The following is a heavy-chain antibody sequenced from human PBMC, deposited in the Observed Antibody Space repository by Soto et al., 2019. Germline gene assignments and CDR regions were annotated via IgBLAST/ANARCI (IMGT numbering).Heavy chain of an antibody. CDR1: GYPFSTYD. CDR3: ARTLSGYYGY. V-gene: IGHV1-8*01. D-gene: IGHD5-12*01. CDR2: MNPNSGNT. Sequence: QVQLVQSGAEVKKPGASVRVSCQASGYPFSTYDISWVRQATGQGLEWLGWMNPNSGNTGYAQKFQGRVTMTRDTSISTAYMEMSNLRSEDTATYYCARTLSGYYGYWGQGTLVTVSS. J-gene: IGHJ4*02.